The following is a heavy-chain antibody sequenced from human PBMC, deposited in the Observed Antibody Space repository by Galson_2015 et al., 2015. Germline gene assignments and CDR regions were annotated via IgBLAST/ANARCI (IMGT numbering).Heavy chain of an antibody. V-gene: IGHV3-48*02. CDR2: ITSSSSTI. J-gene: IGHJ6*02. CDR3: ARGEYSGLTRYFHGLDV. Sequence: SLRLSCAASGFTFSTYSMNWVRQAPGKGLEWISYITSSSSTIYYADSVKGRFTISRDNAKNSLYLQMSSLREEDTAVYFCARGEYSGLTRYFHGLDVWGQGTTVTVSS. CDR1: GFTFSTYS. D-gene: IGHD6-6*01.